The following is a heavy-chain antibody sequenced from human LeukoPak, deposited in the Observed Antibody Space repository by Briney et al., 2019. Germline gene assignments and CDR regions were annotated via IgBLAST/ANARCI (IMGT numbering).Heavy chain of an antibody. CDR1: GYTFTGYY. D-gene: IGHD6-13*01. CDR3: ARAPTPVKIAAARLAEYFQH. J-gene: IGHJ1*01. CDR2: INPNSGGT. Sequence: ASVKVSCKASGYTFTGYYMHWVRQAPGQGLEWMGWINPNSGGTNYAQKFQGRVTMTRDTSISTAYMELSRLRSDDTAVYYCARAPTPVKIAAARLAEYFQHWGQGTLVTVSS. V-gene: IGHV1-2*02.